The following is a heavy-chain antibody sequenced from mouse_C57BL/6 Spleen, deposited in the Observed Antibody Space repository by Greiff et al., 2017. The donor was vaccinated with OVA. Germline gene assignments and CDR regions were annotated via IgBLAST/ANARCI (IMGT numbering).Heavy chain of an antibody. Sequence: VQLQQSGAELVRPGASVKLSCKASGYTFTDYYINWVKQRPGQGLEWIARIYPGSGNTYYNEKFKGKATLTAEKSSSTAYMQLSSLTSEDSAVYCCAREGGSQSWCAYWGQGTLVTVSA. J-gene: IGHJ3*01. CDR1: GYTFTDYY. V-gene: IGHV1-76*01. CDR3: AREGGSQSWCAY. CDR2: IYPGSGNT. D-gene: IGHD1-1*01.